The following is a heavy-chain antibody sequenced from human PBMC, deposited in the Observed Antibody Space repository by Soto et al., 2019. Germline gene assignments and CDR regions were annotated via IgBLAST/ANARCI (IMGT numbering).Heavy chain of an antibody. J-gene: IGHJ6*02. Sequence: QVQLQESGPGLVKPSETLSLTCTVSGGTIRYYWSWIRQPPGKGLEWIGYMYNTGSTVYNPSFKSRVTISVDTSKNQFSLKLNSVTAADTAVYYCARDLWGYCGTDCYPLDVWGQGTTVTVSS. D-gene: IGHD2-21*02. CDR2: MYNTGST. CDR3: ARDLWGYCGTDCYPLDV. V-gene: IGHV4-59*01. CDR1: GGTIRYY.